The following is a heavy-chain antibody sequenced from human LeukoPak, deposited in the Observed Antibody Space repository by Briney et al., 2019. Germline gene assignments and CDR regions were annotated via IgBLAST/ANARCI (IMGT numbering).Heavy chain of an antibody. D-gene: IGHD5-24*01. CDR2: LFSGGTT. V-gene: IGHV3-53*05. CDR1: GFTVSSNY. J-gene: IGHJ3*02. Sequence: GGSLRLSCAASGFTVSSNYMSWVRQAPGKGLEWVSLLFSGGTTYYADSVKGRFTNSRDNSKNTLYLQMNSLRAEDTAVYYCARGGDGYNYAFDMWGQGTMVTVSS. CDR3: ARGGDGYNYAFDM.